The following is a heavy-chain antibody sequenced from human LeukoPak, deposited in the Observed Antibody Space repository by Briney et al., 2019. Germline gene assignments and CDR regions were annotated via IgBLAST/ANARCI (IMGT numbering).Heavy chain of an antibody. J-gene: IGHJ4*02. D-gene: IGHD3-3*01. CDR1: GYSFITYG. CDR3: AREWLLDDFWSGYFDY. Sequence: SVKVSCKASGYSFITYGISWVRQAPGQGLEWMGGIIPFFGSANYAQKFQGRVTITADKSTSTAYMELSSLRSEDTAVYYCAREWLLDDFWSGYFDYWGQGTLVTVSS. V-gene: IGHV1-69*06. CDR2: IIPFFGSA.